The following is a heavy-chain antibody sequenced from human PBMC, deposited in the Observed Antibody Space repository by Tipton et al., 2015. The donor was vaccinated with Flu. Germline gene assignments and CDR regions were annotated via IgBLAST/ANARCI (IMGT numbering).Heavy chain of an antibody. D-gene: IGHD4-11*01. J-gene: IGHJ4*02. CDR1: GYSISSGYY. Sequence: GLVKPSETLSLTCTVSGYSISSGYYWGWIRQPPGKGLEWIGSIDHSGTTYYNPSLKSRVTISVDTSKNQFSLKLSSVTAADTAVFYCASHSYSRGRAGHWGQGTLFTVSS. CDR3: ASHSYSRGRAGH. V-gene: IGHV4-38-2*02. CDR2: IDHSGTT.